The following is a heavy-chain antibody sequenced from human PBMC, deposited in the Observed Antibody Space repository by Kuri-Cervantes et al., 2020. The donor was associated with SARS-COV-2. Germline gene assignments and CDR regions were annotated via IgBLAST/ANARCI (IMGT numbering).Heavy chain of an antibody. V-gene: IGHV3-33*06. Sequence: GESLKISCAASGFTFSSYAMHWVRQAPGKGLEWVAVIWYDGSNKYYADSVKGRFTISRDNSKNTLYLQMNSLRAEDTAVYYCAKGDWNYATHWGQGTLVTVSS. CDR1: GFTFSSYA. J-gene: IGHJ1*01. CDR3: AKGDWNYATH. CDR2: IWYDGSNK. D-gene: IGHD1-7*01.